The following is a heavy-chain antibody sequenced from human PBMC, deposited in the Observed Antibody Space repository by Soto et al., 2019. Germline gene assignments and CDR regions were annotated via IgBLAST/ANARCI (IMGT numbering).Heavy chain of an antibody. V-gene: IGHV5-10-1*01. Sequence: LGESLKISCKGSGYSFTSYWISWVRQMPGKGLEWMGRIDPSDSYTNYSPSFQGHVTISADKSISTAYLQWSSLKASDTAMYYCARHPFCGGDCYSYFDYWGQGTLVTVSS. J-gene: IGHJ4*02. CDR1: GYSFTSYW. D-gene: IGHD2-21*02. CDR2: IDPSDSYT. CDR3: ARHPFCGGDCYSYFDY.